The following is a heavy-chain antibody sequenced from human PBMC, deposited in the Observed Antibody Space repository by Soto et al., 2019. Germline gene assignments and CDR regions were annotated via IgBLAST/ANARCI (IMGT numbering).Heavy chain of an antibody. D-gene: IGHD3-10*01. CDR2: IYQSGST. Sequence: QLQLQESGSALVTPSQTLSLTCAVSGVSISNADYSWSWIRKPPGKGLEWIGYIYQSGSTTYNPSLKSRLTISLDRSKNEFSLKLTSVTAADTAVYYCASDYTLRSYRFDYWGRGTLVTVST. J-gene: IGHJ4*02. CDR1: GVSISNADYS. V-gene: IGHV4-30-2*01. CDR3: ASDYTLRSYRFDY.